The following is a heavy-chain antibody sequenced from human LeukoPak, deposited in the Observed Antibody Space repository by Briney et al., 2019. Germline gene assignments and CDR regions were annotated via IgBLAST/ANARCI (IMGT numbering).Heavy chain of an antibody. V-gene: IGHV3-48*03. D-gene: IGHD3-22*01. CDR3: VRDAPGVVTNDY. J-gene: IGHJ4*02. Sequence: GGSLRLSCATSGFIFSTYDMSWVRQAPGKGLEWVSFITSRGDIIHYADSVKGRFTISRDNAKNSLFLQMNSLRAEDAGIYYCVRDAPGVVTNDYWGQGTLVTVSS. CDR2: ITSRGDII. CDR1: GFIFSTYD.